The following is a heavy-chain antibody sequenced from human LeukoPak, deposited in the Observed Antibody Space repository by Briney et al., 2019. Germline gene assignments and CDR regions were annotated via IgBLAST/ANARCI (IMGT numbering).Heavy chain of an antibody. Sequence: GGSLRLSCAASGFTFSSYAMSWVRQAPGKGLEWVSAISGSGGSTYYADSVKGRFTISRDNSKNTLYLQMNSLRAEDTAVYYXAXXRLGGXYDSSGSFNWFDPWGQGTLVTVSS. D-gene: IGHD3-22*01. V-gene: IGHV3-23*01. CDR2: ISGSGGST. CDR1: GFTFSSYA. J-gene: IGHJ5*02. CDR3: AXXRLGGXYDSSGSFNWFDP.